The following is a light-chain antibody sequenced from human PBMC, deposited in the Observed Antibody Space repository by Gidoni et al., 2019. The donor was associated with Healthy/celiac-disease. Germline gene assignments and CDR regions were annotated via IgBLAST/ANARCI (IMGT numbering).Light chain of an antibody. V-gene: IGKV1-33*01. CDR3: QHGT. J-gene: IGKJ4*01. Sequence: DLQMTQSPSSLSASVGDRVTITCQASQDISNYLNWYQQKPGKAPKLLIYDASNLETGVPSRFSGSGSGTDFTFTSSSLQPEDIATYYCQHGTFGGGTKVEIK. CDR1: QDISNY. CDR2: DAS.